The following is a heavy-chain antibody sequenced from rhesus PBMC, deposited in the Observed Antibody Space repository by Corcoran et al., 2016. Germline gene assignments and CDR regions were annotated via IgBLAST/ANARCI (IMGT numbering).Heavy chain of an antibody. Sequence: QVQLQESGPGLVKPPETLPPTCAVPGGSTSRRSYDWKRTRRSPWKGLGGIGSTSYCGSTSSHPALKSRVTISRATSKKQFSLKLSSVTAADTAVYYYARRQYSNYGLDSWGQGVVVTVSS. CDR2: TSYCGST. D-gene: IGHD4-23*01. V-gene: IGHV4-122*02. CDR1: GGSTSRRSYD. CDR3: ARRQYSNYGLDS. J-gene: IGHJ6*01.